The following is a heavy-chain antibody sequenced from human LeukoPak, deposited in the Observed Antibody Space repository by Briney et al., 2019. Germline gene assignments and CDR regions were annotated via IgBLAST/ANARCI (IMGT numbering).Heavy chain of an antibody. Sequence: ASVKVSCKASGYTFTAYNIHWVRQAPGQGLEWMGWISTYNGNTHYAQKLQGRVTMTTDTSTSTAYMELRSLRSDDTAVYYCARVAKGIVATFDYWGQGTLVTVSS. V-gene: IGHV1-18*04. J-gene: IGHJ4*02. CDR2: ISTYNGNT. CDR3: ARVAKGIVATFDY. CDR1: GYTFTAYN. D-gene: IGHD5-12*01.